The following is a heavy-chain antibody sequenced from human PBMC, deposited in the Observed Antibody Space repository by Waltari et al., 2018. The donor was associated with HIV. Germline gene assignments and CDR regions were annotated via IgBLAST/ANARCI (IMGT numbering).Heavy chain of an antibody. CDR3: ARTFLYCSGGTCYFDY. CDR2: INPNSGGT. Sequence: QVQLVQSGAEVKKPGASVKVSCKASGYTFTGYYMHWVRQAPGQGLEWMGWINPNSGGTNYAQKLQGRVTMTRDTSISTANMELSRLRSDDTAVYYCARTFLYCSGGTCYFDYWGQGTLVTVSS. V-gene: IGHV1-2*02. J-gene: IGHJ4*02. CDR1: GYTFTGYY. D-gene: IGHD2-15*01.